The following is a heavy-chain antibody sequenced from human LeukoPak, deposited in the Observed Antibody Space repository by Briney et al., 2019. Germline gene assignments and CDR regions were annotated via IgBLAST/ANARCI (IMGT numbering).Heavy chain of an antibody. CDR3: ARYSGSVWSSFDS. CDR1: GGSISSSGHY. V-gene: IGHV4-39*01. CDR2: VFYSGST. Sequence: TSGTLSLTCTVSGGSISSSGHYWGWVRQPPGKGLEWIGNVFYSGSTYYNPSLKSRVTISVDTSNNQFSLKLTSVTAADTALYYCARYSGSVWSSFDSWGQGTLVTVSS. D-gene: IGHD6-19*01. J-gene: IGHJ4*02.